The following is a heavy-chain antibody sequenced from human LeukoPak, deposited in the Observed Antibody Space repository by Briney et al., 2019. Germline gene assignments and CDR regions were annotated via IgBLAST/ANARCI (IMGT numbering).Heavy chain of an antibody. J-gene: IGHJ5*02. Sequence: NPSETLSLTCTVSGGSISGYYWSWIRQPAGKGLEWIGRIFTDGGTSYNPSLKSRVTISVDTSKNQFSLKLSSVTAADTAVYYCAREKKGIAAAGTLNWFDPWGQGTLVTVSS. CDR2: IFTDGGT. D-gene: IGHD6-13*01. CDR3: AREKKGIAAAGTLNWFDP. CDR1: GGSISGYY. V-gene: IGHV4-4*07.